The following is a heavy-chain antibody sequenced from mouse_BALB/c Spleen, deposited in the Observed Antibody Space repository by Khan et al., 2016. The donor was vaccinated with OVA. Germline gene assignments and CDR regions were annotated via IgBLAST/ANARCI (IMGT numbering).Heavy chain of an antibody. V-gene: IGHV2-9*02. CDR3: ARLEDK. CDR2: ICAGGST. Sequence: QVQLKASGPGLVAPSQSLSITCTVSGFSLTSYGVHWVRQPPGTGLEWLGVICAGGSTNSNSALMSRLSISQHNSTSQVFLKMNSRQTDDTAMYYCARLEDKWGQGTTLTVSA. J-gene: IGHJ2*01. CDR1: GFSLTSYG.